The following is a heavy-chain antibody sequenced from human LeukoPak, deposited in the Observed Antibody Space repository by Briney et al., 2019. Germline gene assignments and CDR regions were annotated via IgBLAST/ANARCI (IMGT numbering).Heavy chain of an antibody. CDR1: GFTFSSYA. J-gene: IGHJ4*02. Sequence: PGGSLRLSCAAFGFTFSSYAMSWVRQAPGKGLEWVSAISGSGGSTYYADSVKGRFTISRDNSKNTLYLQMNSLRAEDTAVYYCAKDRLATRTFDYWGQGTLVTVSS. D-gene: IGHD5-24*01. CDR2: ISGSGGST. V-gene: IGHV3-23*01. CDR3: AKDRLATRTFDY.